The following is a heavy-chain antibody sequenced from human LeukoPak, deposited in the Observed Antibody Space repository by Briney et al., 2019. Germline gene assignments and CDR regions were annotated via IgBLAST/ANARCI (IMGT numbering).Heavy chain of an antibody. CDR2: INQTGKTNYNPSLT. J-gene: IGHJ4*02. CDR1: GGSFSGFY. CDR3: AREGLRNVHNPLGY. D-gene: IGHD5-24*01. Sequence: PSETLSLTCAVDGGSFSGFYWTWIRQTPGKGLEWIGEINQTGKTNYNPSLTDYNPSLKSRVTISVDSSKNQLSLKVNSVTAADTGVYYCAREGLRNVHNPLGYWGQGTLVTVSS. V-gene: IGHV4-34*01.